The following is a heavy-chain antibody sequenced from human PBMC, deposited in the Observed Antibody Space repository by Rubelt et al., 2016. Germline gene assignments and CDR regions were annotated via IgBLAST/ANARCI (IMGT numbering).Heavy chain of an antibody. D-gene: IGHD3-22*01. CDR2: INPNSGGT. V-gene: IGHV1-2*06. CDR3: ARVVYDSSGHTPDY. J-gene: IGHJ4*02. Sequence: MHWVRQAPGQGLEWMGRINPNSGGTNYAQKFQGRVTMTTDTSTSTAYMELRSLRSDGTAVYYCARVVYDSSGHTPDYWGQGTLVTVSS.